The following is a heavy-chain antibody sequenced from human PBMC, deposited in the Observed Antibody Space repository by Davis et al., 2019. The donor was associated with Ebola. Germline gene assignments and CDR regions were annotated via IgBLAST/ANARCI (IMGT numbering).Heavy chain of an antibody. Sequence: AASVKVSCKASGYTFTSYDINWVRQATGQGLEWMGWMNPNSGNTGYAQKFQGRITMTRNISISTAYMELSSLRSEDTAVYYCARVGGGQFVGWFDPWGQGTLVTVSS. J-gene: IGHJ5*02. V-gene: IGHV1-8*01. D-gene: IGHD3-10*01. CDR3: ARVGGGQFVGWFDP. CDR2: MNPNSGNT. CDR1: GYTFTSYD.